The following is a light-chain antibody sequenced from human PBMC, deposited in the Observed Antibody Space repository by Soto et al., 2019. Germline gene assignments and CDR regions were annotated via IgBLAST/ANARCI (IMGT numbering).Light chain of an antibody. CDR1: QSISSW. V-gene: IGKV1-5*03. CDR2: KAS. Sequence: DIQMTQSPSTLSASVGDRVTITCRASQSISSWLAWYQQKPGKAPKLLIYKASSLESGVPSRFSGSGSGTEFTLTISSLQPDDFATYYCQQYNSYSKPFGQGT. CDR3: QQYNSYSKP. J-gene: IGKJ1*01.